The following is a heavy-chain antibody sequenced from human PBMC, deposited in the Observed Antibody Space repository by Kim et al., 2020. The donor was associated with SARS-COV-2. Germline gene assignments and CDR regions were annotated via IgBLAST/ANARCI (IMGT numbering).Heavy chain of an antibody. D-gene: IGHD4-4*01. CDR3: ARGGYSNRPFDY. J-gene: IGHJ4*02. V-gene: IGHV5-51*01. Sequence: RYSPSFQGQVTISADKSISTAYLQWSSLKASDTAMYYCARGGYSNRPFDYWGQGTLVTVSS.